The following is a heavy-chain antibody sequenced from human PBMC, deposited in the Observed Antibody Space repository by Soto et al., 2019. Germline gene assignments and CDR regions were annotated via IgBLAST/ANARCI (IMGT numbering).Heavy chain of an antibody. CDR2: IKSKTDGGTT. D-gene: IGHD3-22*01. J-gene: IGHJ3*02. CDR1: GFTFSNAW. Sequence: EVQLVESGGGLVKPGGSLRLSCAASGFTFSNAWMNWVRQAPGKGLEWVGRIKSKTDGGTTDYAAPVKGRFTISRDDSKNTLYLQMNSLKTEDTAVYYCTTPLTYCYDSSGYFDAFDIWGQGTMVTVSS. CDR3: TTPLTYCYDSSGYFDAFDI. V-gene: IGHV3-15*07.